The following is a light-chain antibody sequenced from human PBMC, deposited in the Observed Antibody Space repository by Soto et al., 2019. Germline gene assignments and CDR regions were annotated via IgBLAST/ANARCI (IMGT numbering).Light chain of an antibody. J-gene: IGKJ1*01. CDR1: QSVLYSSNNKNY. CDR3: QQYYTTPPT. Sequence: DIVMTQSPDSLAVSLGERATINCKSGQSVLYSSNNKNYLAWYQQKPGQPPKLLIYWASTRESGVPDRFSGSGSGTDFTLTISSLQAEDGAVYYCQQYYTTPPTFGQGTKVDIK. CDR2: WAS. V-gene: IGKV4-1*01.